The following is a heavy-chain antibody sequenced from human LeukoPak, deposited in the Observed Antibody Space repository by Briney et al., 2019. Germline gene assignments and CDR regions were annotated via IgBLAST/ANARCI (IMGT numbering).Heavy chain of an antibody. J-gene: IGHJ6*03. D-gene: IGHD6-13*01. CDR3: ARTTEAHSWRTRYYDYYMDV. Sequence: PSETLSLTCTVSGGSNSSYYWSWLRQPPGKGLEWIGYIYYSGSTNYNPSLESRVTISVDTSKNQFSLKLSSVTAADTAVYYCARTTEAHSWRTRYYDYYMDVWGKGTTVTVSS. CDR2: IYYSGST. V-gene: IGHV4-59*01. CDR1: GGSNSSYY.